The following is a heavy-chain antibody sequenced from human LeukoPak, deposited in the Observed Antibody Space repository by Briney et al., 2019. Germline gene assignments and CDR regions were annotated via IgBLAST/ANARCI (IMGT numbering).Heavy chain of an antibody. CDR3: ARDGVATFDY. J-gene: IGHJ4*02. CDR1: GFTFSSYS. D-gene: IGHD5-12*01. V-gene: IGHV3-21*01. Sequence: KAGGSLRLSCAASGFTFSSYSMNWVRQAPGKGLEWVSSISSSSSYIYYADSVKGRFTISRDNAKNSLYLQMNSLRAEDTAVYYCARDGVATFDYWGQGTLVTVSS. CDR2: ISSSSSYI.